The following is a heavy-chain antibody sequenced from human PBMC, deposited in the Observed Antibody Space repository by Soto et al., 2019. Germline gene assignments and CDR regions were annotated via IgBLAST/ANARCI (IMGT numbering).Heavy chain of an antibody. J-gene: IGHJ5*02. Sequence: QVQLQESGPGLVKPSETLSLTCTVSGGSISSYYWSWIRQPPGKGLEWIVYIYYSGSTNYNPSLKSRVTISVDTSKNQFSLKLSSVTAADTAVYYCARTLFGWGIWFDPWGQGTLVTVSS. D-gene: IGHD3-10*02. CDR1: GGSISSYY. CDR3: ARTLFGWGIWFDP. V-gene: IGHV4-59*01. CDR2: IYYSGST.